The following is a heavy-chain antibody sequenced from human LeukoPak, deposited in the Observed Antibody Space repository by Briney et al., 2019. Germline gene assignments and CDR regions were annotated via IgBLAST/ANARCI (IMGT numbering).Heavy chain of an antibody. J-gene: IGHJ6*03. Sequence: ASVKVSCKASGYTFTGYYMHWVRQAPGQGLEWMGWINPNSGGTNYAQKFQGRVTMTRDMSTSTVYMELSSLRSEDTAVYYCARDHRDDILTGYQGGYYYYYMDVWGKGTTVTVSS. D-gene: IGHD3-9*01. CDR3: ARDHRDDILTGYQGGYYYYYMDV. CDR1: GYTFTGYY. CDR2: INPNSGGT. V-gene: IGHV1-2*02.